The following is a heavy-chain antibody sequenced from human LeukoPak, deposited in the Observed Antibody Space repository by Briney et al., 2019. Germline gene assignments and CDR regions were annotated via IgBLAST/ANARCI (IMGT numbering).Heavy chain of an antibody. CDR3: AFDY. J-gene: IGHJ4*02. Sequence: PGGSLRLSCTASGFTFGDYAMSWFRQAPGKGLEWVSAISGSGGDTYYADSVKGRFTISRDNSRKTLYLQMNSLRAEDTAVYYCAFDYWGQGTLVTVSS. V-gene: IGHV3-23*01. CDR1: GFTFGDYA. CDR2: ISGSGGDT.